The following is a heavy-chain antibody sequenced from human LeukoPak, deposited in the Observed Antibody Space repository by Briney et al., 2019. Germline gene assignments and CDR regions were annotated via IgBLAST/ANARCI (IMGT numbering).Heavy chain of an antibody. Sequence: ASVKVSCKASGYTFTSYGISWVRQAPGQGLEWMGWISAYNGNTNYAQKLQGRVTMTTDTSTSTAYMDLRSLRSDDTAVYYCARDQVTVTTLSFDYWGQGTLVTVSS. CDR1: GYTFTSYG. V-gene: IGHV1-18*01. D-gene: IGHD4-17*01. CDR3: ARDQVTVTTLSFDY. CDR2: ISAYNGNT. J-gene: IGHJ4*02.